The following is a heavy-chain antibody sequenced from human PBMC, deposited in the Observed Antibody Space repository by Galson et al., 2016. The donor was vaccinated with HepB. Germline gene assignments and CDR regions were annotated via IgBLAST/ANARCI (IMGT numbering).Heavy chain of an antibody. CDR3: ARAFKSGYDWGY. CDR2: IVPVYGTP. Sequence: SVKVSCKASGGTFSSYAIGWVRQAPGQGLEWMGAIVPVYGTPNYAQKFQGRVTITADELSNIVYMEFSSLKSEDTAVYYCARAFKSGYDWGYWGQGTLVTVSS. D-gene: IGHD5-12*01. J-gene: IGHJ4*02. V-gene: IGHV1-69*13. CDR1: GGTFSSYA.